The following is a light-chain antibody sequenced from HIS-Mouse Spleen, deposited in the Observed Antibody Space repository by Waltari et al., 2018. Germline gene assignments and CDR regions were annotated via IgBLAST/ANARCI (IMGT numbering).Light chain of an antibody. CDR3: YSTDSSGNHRV. CDR1: ALPKKY. CDR2: EDS. Sequence: SYELTQPPSVSVSPGQTARITCSGDALPKKYAYWYQKKSGQAPVLVIYEDSKRPSGIPGSFSGSSSGTMATLTISGAQVEDEADYYCYSTDSSGNHRVFGGGTKLTVL. J-gene: IGLJ2*01. V-gene: IGLV3-10*01.